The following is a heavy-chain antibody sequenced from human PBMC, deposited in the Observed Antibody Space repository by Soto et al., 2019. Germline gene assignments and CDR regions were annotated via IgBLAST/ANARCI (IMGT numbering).Heavy chain of an antibody. CDR3: TSSPYYDSSGYYSRYYYYGMDV. CDR1: GFTFGDYT. V-gene: IGHV3-49*03. D-gene: IGHD3-22*01. CDR2: IRSKACGGTT. Sequence: GGSLRLSCTASGFTFGDYTMSWFRQAPGKGLEWVGFIRSKACGGTTEYAASVKGRFTISRDDSKSIAYLQMNSLKTEDTAVYYCTSSPYYDSSGYYSRYYYYGMDVWGQGTTVTVSS. J-gene: IGHJ6*02.